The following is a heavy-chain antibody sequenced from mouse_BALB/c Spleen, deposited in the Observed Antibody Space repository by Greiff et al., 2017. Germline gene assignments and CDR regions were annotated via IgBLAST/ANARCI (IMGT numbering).Heavy chain of an antibody. CDR3: TRGLGLRKDAMDY. V-gene: IGHV1S127*01. Sequence: VQLQQPGAELVKPGASVKMSCKASGYTFTSYWMHWVKQRPGQGLEWIGVIDPSDSYTSYNQKFKGKATLTVDTSSSTAYMQLSSLTSEDSAVYDCTRGLGLRKDAMDYWGQGTSVTVSS. CDR2: IDPSDSYT. J-gene: IGHJ4*01. D-gene: IGHD3-1*01. CDR1: GYTFTSYW.